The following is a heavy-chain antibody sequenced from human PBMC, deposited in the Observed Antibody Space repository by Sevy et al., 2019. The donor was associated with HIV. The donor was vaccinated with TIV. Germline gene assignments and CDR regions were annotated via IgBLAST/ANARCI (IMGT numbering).Heavy chain of an antibody. V-gene: IGHV3-48*03. J-gene: IGHJ3*02. CDR2: ISSSGSTI. CDR1: GFTFSSYE. Sequence: GGSLRLSCAASGFTFSSYEMNWVRQAPGKGLEWVSYISSSGSTIYYADSVKGRFTISRDNAKNSLYLQMNSLRAEDTAVYYCARVDGFYYDGGGRAFDIWGQGTMVTVSS. CDR3: ARVDGFYYDGGGRAFDI. D-gene: IGHD3-22*01.